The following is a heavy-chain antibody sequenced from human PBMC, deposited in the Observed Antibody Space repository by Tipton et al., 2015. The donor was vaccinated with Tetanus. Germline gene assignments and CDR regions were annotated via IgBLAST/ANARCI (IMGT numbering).Heavy chain of an antibody. CDR3: AKDVNWNLRYFQH. D-gene: IGHD1-1*01. CDR2: INPIGGST. Sequence: QSGPEVKKPGASVKVSCKASGYTLTSYRMHWVRQAPGQGLEWMGIINPIGGSTSYAQKFQGRITMTGDTSTSTVYMDLNSLRSEDTAVYYCAKDVNWNLRYFQHWGQGTVVTVSS. V-gene: IGHV1-46*01. J-gene: IGHJ1*01. CDR1: GYTLTSYR.